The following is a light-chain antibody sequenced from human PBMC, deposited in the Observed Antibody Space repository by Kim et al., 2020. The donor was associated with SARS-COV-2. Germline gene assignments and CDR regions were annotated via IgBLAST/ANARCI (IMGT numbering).Light chain of an antibody. CDR3: ISRDSSGNRYF. Sequence: SSELTQEPAVSVASGQTIRITCQGDSPRNYYPSWYQQKPGQAPVLVTYGKNNRPSGNPDRFPGSISGTPASLTITGPPSEDEADYYCISRDSSGNRYFFG. CDR2: GKN. CDR1: SPRNYY. V-gene: IGLV3-19*01. J-gene: IGLJ1*01.